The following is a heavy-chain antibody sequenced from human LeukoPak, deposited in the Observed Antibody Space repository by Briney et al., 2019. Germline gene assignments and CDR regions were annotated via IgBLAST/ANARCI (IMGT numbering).Heavy chain of an antibody. CDR3: ARSITSPRVIGYSSGWYYFDY. D-gene: IGHD6-19*01. J-gene: IGHJ4*02. V-gene: IGHV1-69*05. Sequence: SVKVSCKASGGTFSSYAISWVRQAPGQGLEWMGRIIPIFGTANYAQKFQGRVTITTDESTSTDYMELSSLRSEDTAVYYCARSITSPRVIGYSSGWYYFDYWGQGTLVTVSS. CDR1: GGTFSSYA. CDR2: IIPIFGTA.